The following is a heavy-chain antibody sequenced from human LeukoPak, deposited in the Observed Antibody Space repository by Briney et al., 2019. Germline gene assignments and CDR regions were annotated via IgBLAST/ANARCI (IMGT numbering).Heavy chain of an antibody. CDR3: ARRDCSGGSCFYFDY. Sequence: GESLKISCTGSGYSFSSYWIAWVRQMPGKGLEWMGIIYAGGSDTRYSPSLQGQVTISVDKSTRTAYLQWSSLKASDTAMYYCARRDCSGGSCFYFDYWGQGTLVTVSS. J-gene: IGHJ4*02. D-gene: IGHD2-15*01. CDR2: IYAGGSDT. CDR1: GYSFSSYW. V-gene: IGHV5-51*01.